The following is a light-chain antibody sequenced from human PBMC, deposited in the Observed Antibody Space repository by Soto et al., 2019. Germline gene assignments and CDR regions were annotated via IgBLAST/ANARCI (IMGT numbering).Light chain of an antibody. CDR2: GND. V-gene: IGLV1-40*01. J-gene: IGLJ1*01. CDR3: QSYDRGLTAYV. Sequence: QSVLTHPPSVSGAPGQRVTISCTGTSSNIGAGYEVHWYHRLPGTAPKFLVSGNDNRPSGVPDRLSASKSGTSGSLAITGLQAEDEGHYYCQSYDRGLTAYVFGTGTKVTVL. CDR1: SSNIGAGYE.